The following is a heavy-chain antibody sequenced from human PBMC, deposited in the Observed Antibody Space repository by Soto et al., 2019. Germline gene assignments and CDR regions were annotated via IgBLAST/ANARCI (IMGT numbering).Heavy chain of an antibody. CDR1: GYTFTSYA. CDR2: INAGNGNT. D-gene: IGHD3-22*01. V-gene: IGHV1-3*01. CDR3: ARAYYYDSSAPPHFDY. Sequence: ASVKVSCKASGYTFTSYATHWVRQAPGQRLEWMGWINAGNGNTKYSQKFQGRVTITRDTSASTAYMELSSLRSEDTAVYYCARAYYYDSSAPPHFDYWGQGTLVTVSS. J-gene: IGHJ4*02.